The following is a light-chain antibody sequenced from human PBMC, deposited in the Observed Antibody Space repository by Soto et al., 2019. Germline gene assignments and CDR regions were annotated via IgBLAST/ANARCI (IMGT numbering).Light chain of an antibody. CDR2: KAS. J-gene: IGKJ1*01. Sequence: DIQMTQSPSTLSASVGDRVTITCRASQNINTWLAWYQQQPGKAPKLLIYKASSLQSGVPSRFSGSGSGTEFTLTISSLQPDDFATYYCQQYNSYSWTFGQGTKVDIK. CDR3: QQYNSYSWT. CDR1: QNINTW. V-gene: IGKV1-5*03.